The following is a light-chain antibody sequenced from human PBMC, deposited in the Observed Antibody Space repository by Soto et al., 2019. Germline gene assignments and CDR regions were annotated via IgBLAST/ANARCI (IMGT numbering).Light chain of an antibody. CDR2: DVT. CDR1: INDVGGYDY. CDR3: SAYTSGSTVI. J-gene: IGLJ2*01. V-gene: IGLV2-14*03. Sequence: QSALTQPASVSGSPGQSITISCGGTINDVGGYDYVSWYQHHPGKAPKLIIYDVTYRPSGVSDRFSGSKSGNTASLTISGLQAEDEADYYCSAYTSGSTVIFGGGTQLTVL.